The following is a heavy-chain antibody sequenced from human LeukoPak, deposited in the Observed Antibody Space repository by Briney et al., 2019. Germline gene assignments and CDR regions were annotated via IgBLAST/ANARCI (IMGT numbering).Heavy chain of an antibody. J-gene: IGHJ4*02. CDR3: ARSDDCDY. CDR1: GFTFSSYS. V-gene: IGHV3-21*01. Sequence: PGGSLRLSCAASGFTFSSYSMNWVRQAPGMGLEWVSSISVSGSYIYYADSLKGRFTVSRDSAKNSLYLQMNSLRAEDTAVYYCARSDDCDYWGQGALVTVSS. D-gene: IGHD2-21*01. CDR2: ISVSGSYI.